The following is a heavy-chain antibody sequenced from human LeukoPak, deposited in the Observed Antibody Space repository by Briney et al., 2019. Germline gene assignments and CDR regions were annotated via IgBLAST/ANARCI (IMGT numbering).Heavy chain of an antibody. CDR1: GGTFSSYA. CDR3: ARDGVVPVAMVGYYYGMDV. CDR2: IIPIFGTA. Sequence: ASVKVSCKASGGTFSSYAISWVRQAPGQGLEWMGGIIPIFGTANYAQKFQGRVTITADESTSTAYMELSSLRSEDTAVYYCARDGVVPVAMVGYYYGMDVWGQGTTVTVSS. J-gene: IGHJ6*02. V-gene: IGHV1-69*13. D-gene: IGHD2-2*01.